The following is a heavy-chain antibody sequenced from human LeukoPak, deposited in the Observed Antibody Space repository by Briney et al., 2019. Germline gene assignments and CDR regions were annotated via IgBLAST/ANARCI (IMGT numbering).Heavy chain of an antibody. CDR3: ARVLGYYYDSRGHDY. V-gene: IGHV3-21*01. D-gene: IGHD3-22*01. CDR1: AFTFSSHS. CDR2: ISSSSSYI. Sequence: GGSLRLSCAASAFTFSSHSMNWVRQAPGKGLEWVSSISSSSSYIYYADSVEGRFTISRDNAKNSLYLQMNSLRGEDTAVYYCARVLGYYYDSRGHDYWGQGTLVTVSS. J-gene: IGHJ4*02.